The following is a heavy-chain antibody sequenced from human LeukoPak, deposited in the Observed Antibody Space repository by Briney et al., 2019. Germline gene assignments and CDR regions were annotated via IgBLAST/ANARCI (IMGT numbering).Heavy chain of an antibody. D-gene: IGHD3-10*02. Sequence: GGSLRLSCAASGFTFSSYEMNWVRQAPGKGLEWVSYISSSGSTIYYADSVKGRFTISRDNAKNSLYLQMNSLRAEDTAVYYCAELGITMIGGVWGKGTTVAISS. CDR3: AELGITMIGGV. CDR1: GFTFSSYE. CDR2: ISSSGSTI. V-gene: IGHV3-48*03. J-gene: IGHJ6*04.